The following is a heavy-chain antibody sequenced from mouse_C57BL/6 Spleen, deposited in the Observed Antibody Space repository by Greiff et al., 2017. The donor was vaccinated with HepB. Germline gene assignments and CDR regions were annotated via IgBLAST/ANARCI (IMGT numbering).Heavy chain of an antibody. CDR1: GFNIKDDY. CDR2: IDPENGDT. CDR3: TTGPLYGNYNY. V-gene: IGHV14-4*01. J-gene: IGHJ2*01. D-gene: IGHD2-1*01. Sequence: EVQLQQSGAELVRPGASVKLSCTASGFNIKDDYMHWVKQRPEQGLEWIGWIDPENGDTEYASKFQGKATITADTSSNTAYLQLSSLTSEDTAVYYCTTGPLYGNYNYWGQCTTLTVSS.